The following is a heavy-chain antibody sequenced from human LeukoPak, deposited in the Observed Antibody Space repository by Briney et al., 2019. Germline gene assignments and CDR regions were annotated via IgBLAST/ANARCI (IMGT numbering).Heavy chain of an antibody. V-gene: IGHV3-21*04. CDR1: EFTFISYS. CDR2: ISSSSSYI. J-gene: IGHJ4*02. CDR3: ARDALGSYDY. Sequence: GGSLKPSCAASEFTFISYSMNWVRQPPGKGREWVSSISSSSSYIYYADSVKGRFTISRDNDKNLLYLQMNSLRADDTAVYYCARDALGSYDYWGQGTLVTVSS. D-gene: IGHD3-10*01.